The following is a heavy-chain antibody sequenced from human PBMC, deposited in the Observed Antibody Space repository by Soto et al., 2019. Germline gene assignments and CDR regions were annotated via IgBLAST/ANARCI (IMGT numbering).Heavy chain of an antibody. CDR3: ARGQYYXDSSGYYYYYGMDV. D-gene: IGHD3-22*01. Sequence: SVKVSCKASGGTFSSYAISWVRQAPGQGLEWMGGIIPIFGTANYAQKFQGRVTITADESTSTAYMELSSLRSEDTAVYYCARGQYYXDSSGYYYYYGMDVWGQGTTVTVSS. CDR2: IIPIFGTA. J-gene: IGHJ6*02. V-gene: IGHV1-69*13. CDR1: GGTFSSYA.